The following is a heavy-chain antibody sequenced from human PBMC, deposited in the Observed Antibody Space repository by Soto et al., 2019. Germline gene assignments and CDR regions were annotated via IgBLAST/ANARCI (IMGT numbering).Heavy chain of an antibody. Sequence: SETLSLTFSVSGASIKSGNNFWSWIRQRPGKGLEWIGYIYYDGGTYYNPSLKSRVTLSVDTFRNQFSLKVTSVTPADTAIYFCERHDYSDYVDRFDYWAPGTLVTVSS. CDR2: IYYDGGT. V-gene: IGHV4-30-4*01. D-gene: IGHD5-12*01. J-gene: IGHJ4*02. CDR3: ERHDYSDYVDRFDY. CDR1: GASIKSGNNF.